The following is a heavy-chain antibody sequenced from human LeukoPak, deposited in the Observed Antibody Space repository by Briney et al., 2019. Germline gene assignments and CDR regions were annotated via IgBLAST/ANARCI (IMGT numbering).Heavy chain of an antibody. CDR2: IYYSGST. CDR3: ARGEIEFDY. V-gene: IGHV4-39*07. J-gene: IGHJ4*02. D-gene: IGHD3-22*01. Sequence: SETLSLTCTVSGGSISSSSYYWGWIRQPPGKGLEWIGSIYYSGSTYYNPSLKSRVTISVDTSKNQFSLKLSSVTAADTAVYYCARGEIEFDYWGQGTLVTVSS. CDR1: GGSISSSSYY.